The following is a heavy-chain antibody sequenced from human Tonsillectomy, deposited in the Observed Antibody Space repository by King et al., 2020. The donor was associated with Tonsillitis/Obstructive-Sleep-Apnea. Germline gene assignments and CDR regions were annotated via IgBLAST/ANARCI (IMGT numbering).Heavy chain of an antibody. CDR2: IGTAGDT. D-gene: IGHD1-1*01. V-gene: IGHV3-13*01. J-gene: IGHJ2*01. CDR3: ARGPGDWYFDL. CDR1: GFTFSTYD. Sequence: VQLVESGGGLVQPGGSLRLSCAASGFTFSTYDMHWVRQAPGKGLEWVSAIGTAGDTYYPASVKGRFTISRENAKNFLYLQLNSLRDGDAAVYYCARGPGDWYFDLWGRGTLVTVSS.